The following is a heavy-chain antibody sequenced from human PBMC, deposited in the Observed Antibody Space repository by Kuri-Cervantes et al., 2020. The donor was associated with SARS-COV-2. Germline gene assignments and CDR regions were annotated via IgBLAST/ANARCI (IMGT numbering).Heavy chain of an antibody. J-gene: IGHJ4*02. CDR2: IYYSGST. V-gene: IGHV4-39*01. CDR3: ARHDRTYGSGSELNY. CDR1: GGSISSSSYY. Sequence: SETLSLTCTVSGGSISSSSYYWGWIRQPPGKGLEWIGSIYYSGSTYYNPSLKSRVTISVDTSKKYFSLKLSSVTTADTAVYYCARHDRTYGSGSELNYWGQGTLVTVSS. D-gene: IGHD3-10*01.